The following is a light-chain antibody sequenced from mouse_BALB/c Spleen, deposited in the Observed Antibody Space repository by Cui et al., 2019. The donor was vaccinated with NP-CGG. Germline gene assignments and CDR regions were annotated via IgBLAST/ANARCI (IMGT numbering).Light chain of an antibody. Sequence: QAFVTREPALTTSPGETVTLTCRSSTGAVTTNNYANWVQEKPDHLFTGLIGGTNNRVPGVPARFSGSLIGDKAALTITGAQTEDETIYFCALWYSNHWVFGGGTKLTVL. CDR1: TGAVTTNNY. CDR3: ALWYSNHWV. V-gene: IGLV1*01. CDR2: GTN. J-gene: IGLJ1*01.